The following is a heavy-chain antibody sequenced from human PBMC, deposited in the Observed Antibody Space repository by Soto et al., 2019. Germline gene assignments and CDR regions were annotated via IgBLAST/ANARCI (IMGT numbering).Heavy chain of an antibody. CDR2: IFYSGSP. Sequence: SETLYLTCTVSGGSISRGGYYWGWIRQPPGKGLEWIGYIFYSGSPYYNPRPKRRLTISGKKSKTQFSLKRSFVTAADTAVYYCASSYMVRGVANCFDPWGQGTLVTVSS. D-gene: IGHD3-10*01. J-gene: IGHJ5*02. CDR1: GGSISRGGYY. V-gene: IGHV4-31*03. CDR3: ASSYMVRGVANCFDP.